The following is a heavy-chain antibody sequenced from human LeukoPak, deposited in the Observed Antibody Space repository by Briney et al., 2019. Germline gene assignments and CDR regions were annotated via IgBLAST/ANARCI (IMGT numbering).Heavy chain of an antibody. CDR1: GGSISSGGYY. J-gene: IGHJ3*02. CDR2: IYSGGST. CDR3: ARDMPYYDSRGDAFDI. V-gene: IGHV3-53*01. Sequence: QPSETLSLTCTVSGGSISSGGYYWSWVRQAPGKGLEWVSVIYSGGSTYYADSVKGRFTISRDNSKNSLYLQMNSLRAEDTAVYYCARDMPYYDSRGDAFDIWGQGTMVAVSS. D-gene: IGHD3-22*01.